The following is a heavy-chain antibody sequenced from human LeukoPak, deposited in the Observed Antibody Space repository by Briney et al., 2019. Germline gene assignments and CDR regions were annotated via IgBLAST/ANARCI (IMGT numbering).Heavy chain of an antibody. CDR1: GFTFSSYA. Sequence: GGSLRLSCAASGFTFSSYAMHWVRQAPGKGLEWVAVISYDGSNKYYADSVKGRFIISRDNSKNTLYLQMNSLRAEDTAVYYCARGYYYDSSGYSYWGQGTLVTVSS. D-gene: IGHD3-22*01. CDR2: ISYDGSNK. CDR3: ARGYYYDSSGYSY. V-gene: IGHV3-30-3*01. J-gene: IGHJ4*02.